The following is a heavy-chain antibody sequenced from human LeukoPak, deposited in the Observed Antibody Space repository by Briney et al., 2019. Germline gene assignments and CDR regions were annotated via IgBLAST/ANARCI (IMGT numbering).Heavy chain of an antibody. CDR3: ARRKVGGTGDY. J-gene: IGHJ4*02. D-gene: IGHD1-26*01. V-gene: IGHV3-30*02. CDR1: GFTFSNYG. Sequence: GGSLRLSCAASGFTFSNYGMHWVRQAPGKGLEWVAFIRSDGINKYHADSVKGRFTISRDNSKNTLFLQVDSLRAEDSAIYYCARRKVGGTGDYWGQGTQVTVSS. CDR2: IRSDGINK.